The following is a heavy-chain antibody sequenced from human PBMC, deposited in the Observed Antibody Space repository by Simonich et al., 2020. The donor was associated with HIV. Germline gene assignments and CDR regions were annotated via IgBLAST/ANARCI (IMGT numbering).Heavy chain of an antibody. CDR1: GGSISSSNW. D-gene: IGHD1-20*01. CDR2: IYHSGST. V-gene: IGHV4-4*02. CDR3: ARLFNWNDGSTFDI. Sequence: QVQLQESGPGLVKPSGTLSLTCAVSGGSISSSNWWGWVRQPPGKGLEWIGEIYHSGSTKYNPSLKGRVSISVDKSKNEFALKLSSVTAADTAVYFCARLFNWNDGSTFDIWGQGTMVTVSS. J-gene: IGHJ3*02.